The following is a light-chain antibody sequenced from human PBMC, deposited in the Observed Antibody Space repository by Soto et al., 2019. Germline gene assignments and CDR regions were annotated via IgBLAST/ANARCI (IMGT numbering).Light chain of an antibody. V-gene: IGLV1-40*01. CDR2: GDN. J-gene: IGLJ2*01. CDR1: SSNIGSYYD. CDR3: QSYDSSLSHVV. Sequence: QSVLTQPPSVSGAPGQRVTIPCTGSSSNIGSYYDVHWYQQLPGTVPKLLIYGDNNRPSGVPDRYAGAKAGTSASLAITGLEDEDGAEYYCQSYDSSLSHVVFGGGTKLTVL.